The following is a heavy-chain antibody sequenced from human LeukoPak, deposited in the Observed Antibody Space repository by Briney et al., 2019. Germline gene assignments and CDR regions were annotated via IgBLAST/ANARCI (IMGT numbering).Heavy chain of an antibody. Sequence: PGGSLRLSCAASGLTFDDYAMHWVRQAPGKGLEWVSGISWNSGSIGYADSVKGRFTISRDNAKNSLYLQMNSLRVEDTAVYYCAKHPSGYYYDHFDYWGQGTLVTVSS. J-gene: IGHJ4*02. CDR1: GLTFDDYA. D-gene: IGHD3-22*01. CDR3: AKHPSGYYYDHFDY. CDR2: ISWNSGSI. V-gene: IGHV3-9*01.